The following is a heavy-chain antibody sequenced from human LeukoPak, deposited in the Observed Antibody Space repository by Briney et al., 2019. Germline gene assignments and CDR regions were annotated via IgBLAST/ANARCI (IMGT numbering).Heavy chain of an antibody. CDR2: ISAYNGNT. CDR3: ARYVTYYYGSGSYDY. CDR1: GYTFTSYG. D-gene: IGHD3-10*01. J-gene: IGHJ4*02. Sequence: ASVKVSCKASGYTFTSYGIGWVRQAPGQGLEWMGWISAYNGNTNYAQKLQGRVTMTTDTSTSTAYMELRSLRSDDTAVYYCARYVTYYYGSGSYDYWGQGTLVTVSS. V-gene: IGHV1-18*01.